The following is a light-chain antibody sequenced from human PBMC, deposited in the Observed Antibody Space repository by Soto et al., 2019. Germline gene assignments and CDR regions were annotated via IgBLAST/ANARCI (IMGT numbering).Light chain of an antibody. CDR1: QSVDNY. CDR2: GAT. V-gene: IGKV3-20*01. CDR3: QQYGSSPRT. J-gene: IGKJ1*01. Sequence: EIVMTQSPATLSVSPGERATLSCRASQSVDNYLAWYQQKPGQAPRLLIYGATNRATGIPDRFSGSGSGTDFTLTISRLEPEDFAVYYCQQYGSSPRTFGQGTKVDI.